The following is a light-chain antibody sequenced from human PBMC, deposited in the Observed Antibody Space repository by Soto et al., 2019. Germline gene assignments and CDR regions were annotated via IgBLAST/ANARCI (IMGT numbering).Light chain of an antibody. V-gene: IGKV3-15*01. Sequence: ELVMTQSPDTLSVSPGERATLLCRASQSVRNNLAWYQQKPGQAPRLLIYGASTRATGIPDRFSGSGSGTDFTLTISSLQSEDFAVYYCQQYHNWVTFGGGTKVDIK. J-gene: IGKJ4*01. CDR1: QSVRNN. CDR3: QQYHNWVT. CDR2: GAS.